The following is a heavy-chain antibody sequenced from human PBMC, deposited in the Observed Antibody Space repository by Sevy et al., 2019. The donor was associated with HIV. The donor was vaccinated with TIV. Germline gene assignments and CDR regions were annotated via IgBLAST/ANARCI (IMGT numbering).Heavy chain of an antibody. CDR3: ARDRVTIFGVVIYYYGLDV. J-gene: IGHJ6*02. V-gene: IGHV3-33*01. CDR2: IWYDGSDK. D-gene: IGHD3-3*01. Sequence: GGSLRLSCPASGFTFSSYGMHWVRQAPGKGLEWVAVIWYDGSDKYYADSVKGRFTISRDNSKNTLYLQMNSLRAEDTAVYYCARDRVTIFGVVIYYYGLDVWGQGTTVTVSS. CDR1: GFTFSSYG.